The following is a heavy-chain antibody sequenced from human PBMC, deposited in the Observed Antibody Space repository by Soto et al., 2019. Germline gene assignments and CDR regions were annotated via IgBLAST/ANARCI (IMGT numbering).Heavy chain of an antibody. V-gene: IGHV3-53*01. CDR1: GFTVSGNY. CDR3: ARCGGYDSYYFDN. J-gene: IGHJ4*02. CDR2: IYSGGST. D-gene: IGHD5-12*01. Sequence: GSLRLSCAASGFTVSGNYMSWVRQAPGKGLEWVSVIYSGGSTYYADSVKGRFTISRDNSKNTLYLQMNSLRAEDTAVYYCARCGGYDSYYFDNWGQGTLVTVSS.